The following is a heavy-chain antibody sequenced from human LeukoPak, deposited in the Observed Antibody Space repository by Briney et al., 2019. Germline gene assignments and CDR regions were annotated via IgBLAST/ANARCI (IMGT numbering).Heavy chain of an antibody. CDR3: AKGRGNGYGSGPFDY. CDR1: GFTFSSYA. V-gene: IGHV3-30*04. J-gene: IGHJ4*02. CDR2: ISYDGSNK. D-gene: IGHD3-10*01. Sequence: QPGGSLRLSCAASGFTFSSYAMHWVRQAPGKGLEWVAVISYDGSNKYYADSVKGRFTISRDNSKNTLYLQMNSLRAEDTAVYYCAKGRGNGYGSGPFDYWGQGTLVTVSS.